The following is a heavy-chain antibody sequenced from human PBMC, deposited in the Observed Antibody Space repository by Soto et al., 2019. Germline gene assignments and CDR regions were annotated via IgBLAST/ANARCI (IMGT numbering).Heavy chain of an antibody. Sequence: QVQLVQSGAEVKRPGASVKVSCEASGYTLTTYDINWVRQASGQGLEWMGCVNPSSGNTVYAQKFHGRFTMTRDTSISTAYMELSSLKSDDTAIYYCARASMYIWNDHWGQGTLVTVSS. CDR2: VNPSSGNT. D-gene: IGHD1-20*01. CDR1: GYTLTTYD. J-gene: IGHJ5*02. CDR3: ARASMYIWNDH. V-gene: IGHV1-8*02.